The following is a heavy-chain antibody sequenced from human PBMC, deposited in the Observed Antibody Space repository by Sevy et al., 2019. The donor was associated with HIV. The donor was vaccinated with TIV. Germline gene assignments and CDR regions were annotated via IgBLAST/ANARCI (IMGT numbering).Heavy chain of an antibody. CDR2: ISTYNGDT. Sequence: ASVKVSCKASGYTFSSYGITWVRQAPGQGLEWMGWISTYNGDTNYAQKFQGRVTMTTDTSTSTAYMDLGSLRFDDTAVYYSARLDLSGSGWYGNGMDVWGQGTTVTVSS. CDR3: ARLDLSGSGWYGNGMDV. D-gene: IGHD6-19*01. J-gene: IGHJ6*02. CDR1: GYTFSSYG. V-gene: IGHV1-18*01.